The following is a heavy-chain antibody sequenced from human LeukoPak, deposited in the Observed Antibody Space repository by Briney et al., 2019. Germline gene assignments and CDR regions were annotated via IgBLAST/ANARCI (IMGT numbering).Heavy chain of an antibody. CDR1: GGSFSGYY. V-gene: IGHV4-34*01. CDR3: ARGGRYCSGGSCYSTYKTQFNWFDP. Sequence: SETLSLTCAVYGGSFSGYYWSWIRQPPGKGLEWIGEINHSGSTNYNPSLKSRVTISVDTYKNQFSLKLSSVTAADTAVYYCARGGRYCSGGSCYSTYKTQFNWFDPWGQGTLVTVSS. D-gene: IGHD2-15*01. CDR2: INHSGST. J-gene: IGHJ5*02.